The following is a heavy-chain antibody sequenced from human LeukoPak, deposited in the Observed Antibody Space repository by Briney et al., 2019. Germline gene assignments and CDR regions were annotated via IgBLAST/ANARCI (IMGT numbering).Heavy chain of an antibody. D-gene: IGHD2-15*01. J-gene: IGHJ5*02. CDR3: ARNERADVVVGALLNWFDP. CDR1: GYTFSDYC. V-gene: IGHV1-2*02. CDR2: INPQSGGI. Sequence: ASVKVSCKASGYTFSDYCIHWVRQAPGQGPEWMGWINPQSGGISYAQKFQGRVTMTRDTSISTVYMELSRLTSDDTAMYYCARNERADVVVGALLNWFDPWGQGTLVTVSS.